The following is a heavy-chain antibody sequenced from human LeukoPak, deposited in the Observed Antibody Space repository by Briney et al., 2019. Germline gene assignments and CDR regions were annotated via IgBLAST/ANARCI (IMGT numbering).Heavy chain of an antibody. J-gene: IGHJ4*02. CDR1: GFIFTDYD. D-gene: IGHD1-26*01. CDR3: VRTNGGTYYNY. Sequence: GGSLRLSCAASGFIFTDYDLHWVRQPPGKGLEWVSVFGIAGDTYYADSVKGRFTISRDVAKNSLYLQMNNLGAGDTAVYYCVRTNGGTYYNYWGQRTLVTVSS. CDR2: FGIAGDT. V-gene: IGHV3-13*01.